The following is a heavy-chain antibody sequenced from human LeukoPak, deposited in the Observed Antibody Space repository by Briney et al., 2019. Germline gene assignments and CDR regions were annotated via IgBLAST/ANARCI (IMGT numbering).Heavy chain of an antibody. CDR3: ARVWRPLLWFGEYNY. CDR2: IKQDGSEK. Sequence: GGSLRLSCAASGFTFSSYAMSWVRQAPGKGLEWVANIKQDGSEKYYVDSVKGRFTISRDNAKNSLYLQMNSLRAEDTAVYYCARVWRPLLWFGEYNYWGQGTLVTVSS. J-gene: IGHJ4*02. D-gene: IGHD3-10*01. V-gene: IGHV3-7*01. CDR1: GFTFSSYA.